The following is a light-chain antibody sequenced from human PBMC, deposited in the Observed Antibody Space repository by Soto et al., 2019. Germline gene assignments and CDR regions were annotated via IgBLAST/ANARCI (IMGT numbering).Light chain of an antibody. J-gene: IGKJ1*01. CDR1: QSLANSF. CDR2: GAS. V-gene: IGKV3-20*01. Sequence: ELILAQSPGTLSLSPGERATLSCRASQSLANSFIAWYQQEPGQAPRLLIYGASNRATGIPDRFSGSGSGTDFTLTISRLEPEDFAVYYCQQYGSSGTFGQGTKVDIK. CDR3: QQYGSSGT.